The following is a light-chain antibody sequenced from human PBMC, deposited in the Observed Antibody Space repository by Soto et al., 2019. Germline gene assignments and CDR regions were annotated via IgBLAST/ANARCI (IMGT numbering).Light chain of an antibody. J-gene: IGLJ1*01. CDR3: GSWDHSVSGFV. Sequence: QSVLTQPPSVSAAPGKKVTISCSGNTSNIGNNYVSWFQQLPGTAPKLIIYQSNRRPSGIPDRFSGSKSGTSATLGITGLQTGDEADYYCGSWDHSVSGFVFGTGTKHTVL. CDR2: QSN. V-gene: IGLV1-51*02. CDR1: TSNIGNNY.